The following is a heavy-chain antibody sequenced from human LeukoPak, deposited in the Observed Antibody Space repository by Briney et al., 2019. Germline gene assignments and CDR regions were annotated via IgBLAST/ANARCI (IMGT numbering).Heavy chain of an antibody. CDR3: ARGWLRGAFDI. CDR1: GGSFSGYY. J-gene: IGHJ3*02. Sequence: SETLSLTCAVYGGSFSGYYWSWIRQPPGKGLEWIGEINHSGSTNYNPSLKSRVTISVDTSKNQFSLKLSSVTAADTAVYYCARGWLRGAFDIWGQGTMVTVSS. V-gene: IGHV4-34*01. CDR2: INHSGST. D-gene: IGHD5-12*01.